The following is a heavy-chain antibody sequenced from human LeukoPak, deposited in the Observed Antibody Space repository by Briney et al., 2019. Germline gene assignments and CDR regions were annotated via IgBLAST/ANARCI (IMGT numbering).Heavy chain of an antibody. CDR3: ARYVPVRTGTTRASFDY. J-gene: IGHJ4*02. V-gene: IGHV4-4*07. D-gene: IGHD1-1*01. Sequence: SETLSLTCTVSGGSISSYYWSWIRQPAGKGLEWIGRIYNSGSTTYNPSLKSRVTMSVDTSKNQFSLKLSSVTAADTAVYYCARYVPVRTGTTRASFDYWGQGTLVTVSS. CDR1: GGSISSYY. CDR2: IYNSGST.